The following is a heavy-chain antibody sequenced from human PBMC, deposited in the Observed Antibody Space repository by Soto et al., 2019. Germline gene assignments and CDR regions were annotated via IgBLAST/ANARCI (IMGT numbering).Heavy chain of an antibody. D-gene: IGHD5-12*01. CDR2: INDSGST. V-gene: IGHV4-34*01. Sequence: QVQLQQWGAGLLKPSETLSLTCAVYGGSFSGYYWSWIRQPPGKGLAWFGEINDSGSTNYNPSLKSRVTTSVDTSKSQFSLELSSVTAADTAVYYCARGPYLPGGYDSDDYYYYYVDVWGKGTTVTVSS. CDR3: ARGPYLPGGYDSDDYYYYYVDV. J-gene: IGHJ6*03. CDR1: GGSFSGYY.